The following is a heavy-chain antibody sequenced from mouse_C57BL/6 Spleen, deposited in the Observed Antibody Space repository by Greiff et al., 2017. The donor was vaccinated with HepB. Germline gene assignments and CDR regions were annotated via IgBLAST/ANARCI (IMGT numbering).Heavy chain of an antibody. Sequence: VQLQQSGAELVRPGASVKLSCTASGFNIKDDYMHWVKQRPEQGLEWIGWIDPANGDTEYASKFQGKATITADTSSNTAYLQLSSLTSEDAAVYYCAPMVTTIAFAYWGQGTLVTVSA. CDR1: GFNIKDDY. V-gene: IGHV14-4*01. CDR3: APMVTTIAFAY. D-gene: IGHD2-2*01. J-gene: IGHJ3*01. CDR2: IDPANGDT.